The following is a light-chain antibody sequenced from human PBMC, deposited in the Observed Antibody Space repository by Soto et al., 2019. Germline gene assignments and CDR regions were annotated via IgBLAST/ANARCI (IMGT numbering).Light chain of an antibody. V-gene: IGKV3-15*01. CDR1: QSISTK. CDR3: QEYNDWRPIT. CDR2: GAS. Sequence: EIVMTQSPATVSVSPGERATLSCRASQSISTKLAWYQQKPGQAPRLLIYGASTRATGIPVRFSGSGSGTEFTLTITSLQFEDFAVYYCQEYNDWRPITFGGGTKVDIK. J-gene: IGKJ4*01.